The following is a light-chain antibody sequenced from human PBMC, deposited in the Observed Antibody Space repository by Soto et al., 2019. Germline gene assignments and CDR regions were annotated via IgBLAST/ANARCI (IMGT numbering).Light chain of an antibody. Sequence: QAVVTQSSSVSASLGSSVKLTCTLSSGHSTYIIAWHQQQPGKAPRYLMKLEGSGSYNTGSGVPDRFSGSSSGADRYLTLSNLQSEDEADYYCETWDTNTRVFGGGTQLTVL. V-gene: IGLV4-60*03. CDR2: LEGSGSY. CDR1: SGHSTYI. J-gene: IGLJ3*02. CDR3: ETWDTNTRV.